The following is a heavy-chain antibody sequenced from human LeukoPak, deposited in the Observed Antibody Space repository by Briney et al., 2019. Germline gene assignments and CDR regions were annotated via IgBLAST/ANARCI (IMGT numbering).Heavy chain of an antibody. CDR3: AKGRYGSGSFSTPFEY. D-gene: IGHD3-10*01. J-gene: IGHJ4*02. V-gene: IGHV3-43*01. CDR2: ISSDGGST. CDR1: GFTFDDYS. Sequence: PGGSLRLSCAASGFTFDDYSMHWVRQAPGKGLEWVSLISSDGGSTYYADSVKGRFTISRDNSKNSLYVQMNNLRTEDTALYYCAKGRYGSGSFSTPFEYWGEGTMVTVCS.